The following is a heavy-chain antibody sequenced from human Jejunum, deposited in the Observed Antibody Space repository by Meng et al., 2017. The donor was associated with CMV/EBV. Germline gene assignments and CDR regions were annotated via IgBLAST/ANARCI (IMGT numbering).Heavy chain of an antibody. D-gene: IGHD2/OR15-2a*01. V-gene: IGHV3-74*01. Sequence: LGLSCAASGVTFSNYWMHWVRQAAGRGLVWVSRINSDESSTTYAGSVKGRLNITRDNDKNTQYLQMNRLRAEDTAVYYCARRIGESWGQGALVTVSS. CDR1: GVTFSNYW. CDR3: ARRIGES. J-gene: IGHJ4*02. CDR2: INSDESST.